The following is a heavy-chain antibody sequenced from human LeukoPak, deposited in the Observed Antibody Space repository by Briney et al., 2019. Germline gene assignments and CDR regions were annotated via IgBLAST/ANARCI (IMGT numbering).Heavy chain of an antibody. CDR2: ISSSGSTI. Sequence: PGGSLRLSCAASGFTFSSYEMNWVRQAPGKGLEWISYISSSGSTIYYADSVKGRFTISRDNAKNSLYLQMNSLRAEDTAVYYCASNDFWSGYYPLDYWGQGILVTVSS. V-gene: IGHV3-48*03. CDR3: ASNDFWSGYYPLDY. CDR1: GFTFSSYE. J-gene: IGHJ4*02. D-gene: IGHD3-3*01.